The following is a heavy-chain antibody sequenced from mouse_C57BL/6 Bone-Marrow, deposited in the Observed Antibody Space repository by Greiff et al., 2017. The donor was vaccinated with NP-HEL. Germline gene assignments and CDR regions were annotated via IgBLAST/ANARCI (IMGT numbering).Heavy chain of an antibody. V-gene: IGHV5-12*01. CDR1: GFTFSDYY. Sequence: VQLVESGGGLVQPGGSLKLSCAASGFTFSDYYMYWVRQTPEKRLEWVAYISNGGGSTYYPDTVKGRFTISRDNAKNTLYLQMSRLKSEDTAMYYCAREGIYYGNYYAMDYWGQGTSVTVSS. J-gene: IGHJ4*01. CDR3: AREGIYYGNYYAMDY. CDR2: ISNGGGST. D-gene: IGHD2-1*01.